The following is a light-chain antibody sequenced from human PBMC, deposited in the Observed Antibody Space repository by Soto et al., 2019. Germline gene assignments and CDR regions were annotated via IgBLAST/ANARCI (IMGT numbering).Light chain of an antibody. Sequence: QSALTQPRSVSGSPGQSVTISCTGTSSDVGGHNPVSWYQQHPGKAPKLVIYDVSKWPSGVPDRFSGSKSGNTASLTISGLQAEDEADYYCCSYAGSSLWVFGGGTKLTVL. CDR2: DVS. V-gene: IGLV2-11*01. CDR1: SSDVGGHNP. J-gene: IGLJ3*02. CDR3: CSYAGSSLWV.